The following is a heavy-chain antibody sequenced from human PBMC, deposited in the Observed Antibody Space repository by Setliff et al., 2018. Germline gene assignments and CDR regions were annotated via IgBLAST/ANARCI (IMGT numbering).Heavy chain of an antibody. CDR2: ISAYNGNT. CDR1: GYTFSGYG. J-gene: IGHJ3*02. D-gene: IGHD2-2*01. V-gene: IGHV1-18*01. CDR3: ARDLIRWAAAVSDAFDI. Sequence: GASVKVSCKASGYTFSGYGISWVRQAPGQGLEWMGWISAYNGNTNYAQKFQGRVTMTTDTSTSTAYMELRSLRSDDTAVYYCARDLIRWAAAVSDAFDIWGQGTMVTVSS.